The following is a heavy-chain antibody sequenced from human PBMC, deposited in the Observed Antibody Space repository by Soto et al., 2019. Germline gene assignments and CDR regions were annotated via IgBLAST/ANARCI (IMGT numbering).Heavy chain of an antibody. CDR2: ISSSSSTI. CDR1: GFTFSSYS. CDR3: ARGASSSWYWFDP. J-gene: IGHJ5*02. D-gene: IGHD6-13*01. Sequence: GRSLRLSCAASGFTFSSYSMNWVRQAPGKGLEWVSYISSSSSTIYYADSVKGRFTISRDNAKNSLYLQMNSLRDEDTAVYYCARGASSSWYWFDPWGQGTLVTVSS. V-gene: IGHV3-48*02.